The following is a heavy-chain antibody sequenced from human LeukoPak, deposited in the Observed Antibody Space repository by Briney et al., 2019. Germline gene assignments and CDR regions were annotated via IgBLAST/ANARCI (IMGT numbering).Heavy chain of an antibody. CDR2: ISSSSSYI. D-gene: IGHD4-11*01. Sequence: PGGSLRLSCAASGFTFSSYSMNWVRQAPGEGLEWVSSISSSSSYIYYADSVKGRFTISRDNAKNSLYLQMNSLRAEDTAVYYCARDLMTTVTTADYWGQGTLVTVSS. CDR3: ARDLMTTVTTADY. V-gene: IGHV3-21*01. J-gene: IGHJ4*02. CDR1: GFTFSSYS.